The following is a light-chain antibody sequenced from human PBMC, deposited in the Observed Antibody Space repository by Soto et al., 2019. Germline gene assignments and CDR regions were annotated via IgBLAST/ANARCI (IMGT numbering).Light chain of an antibody. CDR3: SSYTRNSTLV. J-gene: IGLJ2*01. V-gene: IGLV2-14*01. Sequence: QSALTQPASVSGSPGQSITISCTGTSSDVGGYNYVSWYQQHPGKAPKLMIYEVSNRPSGVSNRFSGSKSGNTASLTISGLQAEDEADHYCSSYTRNSTLVFGGGTKVTVL. CDR1: SSDVGGYNY. CDR2: EVS.